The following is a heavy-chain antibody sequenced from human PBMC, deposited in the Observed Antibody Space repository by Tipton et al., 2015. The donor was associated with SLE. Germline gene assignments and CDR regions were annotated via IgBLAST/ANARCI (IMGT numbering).Heavy chain of an antibody. CDR1: GDSITTSFFQ. J-gene: IGHJ4*02. CDR3: ARQRVNQGEQYFDY. V-gene: IGHV4-39*07. D-gene: IGHD1-14*01. CDR2: ISYRWDT. Sequence: TLSLTCTVSGDSITTSFFQWGWIRQPPGKGLKGIGSISYRWDTLYNPSLKGRVPISVDQSKGQFSLKIISVTAADKAVYSCARQRVNQGEQYFDYWGQGTRVTVSS.